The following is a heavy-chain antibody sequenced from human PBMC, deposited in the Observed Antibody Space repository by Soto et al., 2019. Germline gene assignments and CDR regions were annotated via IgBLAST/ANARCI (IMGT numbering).Heavy chain of an antibody. D-gene: IGHD3-16*01. Sequence: GSLRLSCAASGFTFTSFAVSWVRQAPGKGLEWVSAISGSGGATYYTDSLKGRFTISRDNSKNTLYLQLNGLTSDDTAVHYCAKVAGGLGYFDLWGRGTLVTVSS. CDR2: ISGSGGAT. CDR1: GFTFTSFA. CDR3: AKVAGGLGYFDL. J-gene: IGHJ2*01. V-gene: IGHV3-23*01.